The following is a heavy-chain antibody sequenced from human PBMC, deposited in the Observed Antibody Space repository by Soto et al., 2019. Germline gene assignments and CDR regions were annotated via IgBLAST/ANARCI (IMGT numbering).Heavy chain of an antibody. CDR2: TYYRSKWYN. Sequence: SQTLSLTCAISGDSVSSSSTAWNWIRQSSSRGLEWLGRTYYRSKWYNDYAVSVKSRITINPDTSKNQFSLQLNAVSPEDTAVYYCTRGTAAAGYNYWGQGTLVTVSS. CDR3: TRGTAAAGYNY. D-gene: IGHD6-13*01. J-gene: IGHJ4*02. V-gene: IGHV6-1*01. CDR1: GDSVSSSSTA.